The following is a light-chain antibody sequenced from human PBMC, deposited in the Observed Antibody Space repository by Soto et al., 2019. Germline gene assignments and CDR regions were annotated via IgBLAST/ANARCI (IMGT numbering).Light chain of an antibody. J-gene: IGLJ2*01. CDR3: SSFAGSRVLV. CDR1: SSDVGAYNY. V-gene: IGLV2-14*01. CDR2: EVS. Sequence: QSALTQPASVSGSPGQSITISCTGTSSDVGAYNYVSWYQQHPGKAPKLMIFEVSNRPSGVSNRFSGSKSGNTASLTISGLQAEDEADYYCSSFAGSRVLVLGGGTKLTVL.